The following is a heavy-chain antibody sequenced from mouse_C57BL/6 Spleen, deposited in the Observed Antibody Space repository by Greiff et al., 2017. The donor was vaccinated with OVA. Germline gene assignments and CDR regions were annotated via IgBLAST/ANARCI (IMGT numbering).Heavy chain of an antibody. CDR3: ARDNYEDAMDY. CDR1: GFTFSDYY. D-gene: IGHD2-1*01. V-gene: IGHV5-16*01. J-gene: IGHJ4*01. CDR2: INYDGSST. Sequence: EVKLVESEGGLVQPGSSMKLSCTASGFTFSDYYMAWVRQVPEKGLEWVANINYDGSSTYYLDSLKSRFIISRDNAKNILCLQMSSLKSEDTATYYCARDNYEDAMDYWGQGTSVTVSS.